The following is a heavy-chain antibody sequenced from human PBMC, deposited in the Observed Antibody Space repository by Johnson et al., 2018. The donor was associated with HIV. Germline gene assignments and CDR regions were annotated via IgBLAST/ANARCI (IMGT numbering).Heavy chain of an antibody. Sequence: QVQLMESGGGVVQPGRSLRLFCAASGFIFSDSYMTWIRQAPGKGLELVSYISSRGTTIYDADSVKGRFTISRDNPMNSLYLQMHSLRAEDTAFYYCAKCIWGSSLIDVFDIWGQGTMVTVSS. CDR2: ISSRGTTI. J-gene: IGHJ3*02. CDR3: AKCIWGSSLIDVFDI. V-gene: IGHV3-11*01. CDR1: GFIFSDSY. D-gene: IGHD3-16*01.